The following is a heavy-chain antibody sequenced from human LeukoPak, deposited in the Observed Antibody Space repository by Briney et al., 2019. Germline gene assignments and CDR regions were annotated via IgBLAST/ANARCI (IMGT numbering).Heavy chain of an antibody. Sequence: NASETLSLTCTASGVSFSSSSYYWGWIRQPPGKGLEWIGNIYNSGSTYYNPSLKSRVTISVDTSKNQFSLKLSSVTAADTAVYYCAASYSGGYRTDYWGQGTLVTVSS. J-gene: IGHJ4*02. CDR2: IYNSGST. CDR3: AASYSGGYRTDY. V-gene: IGHV4-39*01. D-gene: IGHD1-26*01. CDR1: GVSFSSSSYY.